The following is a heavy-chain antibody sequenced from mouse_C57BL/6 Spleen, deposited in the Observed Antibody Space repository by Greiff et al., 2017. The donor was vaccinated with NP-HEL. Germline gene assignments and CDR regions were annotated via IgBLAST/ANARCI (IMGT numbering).Heavy chain of an antibody. J-gene: IGHJ2*01. V-gene: IGHV1-80*01. Sequence: VQLQQSGAELVKPGASVKISCKASGYAFSSYWMNWVKQRPGKGLEWIGQIYPGGGDTNYNGKFKGKATLTADKSSSTAYMQLSSLTSEDSAVYFCASRFIPRNFDYWGQGTTLTVSS. CDR3: ASRFIPRNFDY. CDR1: GYAFSSYW. CDR2: IYPGGGDT. D-gene: IGHD1-1*01.